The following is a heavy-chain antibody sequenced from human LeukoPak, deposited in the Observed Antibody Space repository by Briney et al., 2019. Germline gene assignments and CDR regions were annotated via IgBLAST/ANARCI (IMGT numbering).Heavy chain of an antibody. Sequence: SETLSLTCTVSGGAISSYYWSWIRQPAGKGLEWIGRIYTSESTNYNPSLKSRVTMSVDTSKNQFSLKLSSVTAADTAVYYCARLRGNNWNYSAWGQGTMVTVSS. CDR3: ARLRGNNWNYSA. CDR1: GGAISSYY. J-gene: IGHJ3*01. V-gene: IGHV4-4*07. CDR2: IYTSEST. D-gene: IGHD1-7*01.